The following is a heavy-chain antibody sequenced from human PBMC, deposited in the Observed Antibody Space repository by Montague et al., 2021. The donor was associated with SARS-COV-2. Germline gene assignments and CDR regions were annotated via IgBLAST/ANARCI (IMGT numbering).Heavy chain of an antibody. Sequence: SETLSLTCTVSGGSISSSSYYWGWIRQPPGKGLEWIGSIYYSGSTYYNPSLKSRVTISVDTSKNQFSLKLSSVTAADTAVYYCARQENSSGWFKPDAFDIWVQGTMVTVSS. CDR2: IYYSGST. CDR1: GGSISSSSYY. V-gene: IGHV4-39*01. J-gene: IGHJ3*02. D-gene: IGHD6-19*01. CDR3: ARQENSSGWFKPDAFDI.